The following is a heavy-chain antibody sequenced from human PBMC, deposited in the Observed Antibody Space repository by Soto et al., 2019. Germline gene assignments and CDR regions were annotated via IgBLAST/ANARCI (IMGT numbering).Heavy chain of an antibody. D-gene: IGHD6-19*01. CDR1: GGSISSSSYY. V-gene: IGHV4-39*01. J-gene: IGHJ3*02. CDR2: IYYSGST. Sequence: SETLSLTCTVSGGSISSSSYYWGWIRQPPGKGLEWIGSIYYSGSTYYNPSLKRRVTISVDTSKNQFSLKLSSVTAADTAVYYCARRPSIAVADTKNDAFDIWGQGTMVTVSS. CDR3: ARRPSIAVADTKNDAFDI.